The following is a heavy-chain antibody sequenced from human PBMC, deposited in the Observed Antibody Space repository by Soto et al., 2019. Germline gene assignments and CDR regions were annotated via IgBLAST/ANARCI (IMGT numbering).Heavy chain of an antibody. CDR1: GYTFTSYG. D-gene: IGHD5-12*01. CDR2: ISAYNGNT. J-gene: IGHJ4*02. Sequence: QVPLVQSGAEVKKPGASVKVSCKASGYTFTSYGISWVRQAPGQGLEWMGWISAYNGNTNYAQKLQGRVTMTTDTTTRTACMELRSLRSDDMAVYYCARDGMEWLRSPTRFDYWGQGPLVTVSS. V-gene: IGHV1-18*03. CDR3: ARDGMEWLRSPTRFDY.